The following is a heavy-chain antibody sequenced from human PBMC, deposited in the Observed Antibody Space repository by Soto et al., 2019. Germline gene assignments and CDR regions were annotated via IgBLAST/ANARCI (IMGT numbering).Heavy chain of an antibody. Sequence: QVQLQESGPGLVKPSQTLSLTCTVSGGSIRSGGYYWSWIRQHPGKGLERIGYIYHNGSTDYNPSLRSRLTISVDTAKNQFFLKLNSVTAADTALYYCARLLWSTVTAFDYWGQGTLVTVSS. CDR1: GGSIRSGGYY. CDR2: IYHNGST. D-gene: IGHD4-17*01. CDR3: ARLLWSTVTAFDY. J-gene: IGHJ4*02. V-gene: IGHV4-31*03.